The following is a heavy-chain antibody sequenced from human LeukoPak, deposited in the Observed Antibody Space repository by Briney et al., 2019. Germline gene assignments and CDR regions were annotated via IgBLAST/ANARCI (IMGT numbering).Heavy chain of an antibody. Sequence: SETLSLTCTVSGGSISSYYWSWIRQPPGKGLEWIGYIYYSGSTNYNPSLKSRVTISVDTSKNQFSLKLSSVTAADTAVYYCARETTLTGYRSGLGFNYWGQGILVTVSS. V-gene: IGHV4-59*12. CDR3: ARETTLTGYRSGLGFNY. J-gene: IGHJ4*02. D-gene: IGHD6-25*01. CDR1: GGSISSYY. CDR2: IYYSGST.